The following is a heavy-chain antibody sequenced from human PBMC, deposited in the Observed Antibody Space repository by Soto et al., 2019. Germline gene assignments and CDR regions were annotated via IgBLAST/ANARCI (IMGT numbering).Heavy chain of an antibody. CDR2: INAGNGNT. Sequence: GASVKVSCKASGYTFTSYAMHWVRQAPGQRLEWMGWINAGNGNTKYSQKFQGRVTITRDTSASTAYMELSSLRSEDTAVYYCAREGLGYCSSTSCYAGIHMDVWGKGTTVTVSS. V-gene: IGHV1-3*01. CDR1: GYTFTSYA. J-gene: IGHJ6*03. D-gene: IGHD2-2*01. CDR3: AREGLGYCSSTSCYAGIHMDV.